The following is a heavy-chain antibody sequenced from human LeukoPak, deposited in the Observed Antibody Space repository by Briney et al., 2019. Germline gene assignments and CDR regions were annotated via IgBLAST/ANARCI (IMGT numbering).Heavy chain of an antibody. CDR2: INPNSGGT. J-gene: IGHJ6*03. CDR3: ASTGDYYYYYYMDV. Sequence: ASVKVSCKASGYTFTGYYMHWVRQAPGQGLEWMGWINPNSGGTNYAQKFQGRVTMTRDTSISTACMELSRLRSDDTAVYYCASTGDYYYYYYMDVWGKGTTVTVSS. CDR1: GYTFTGYY. V-gene: IGHV1-2*02.